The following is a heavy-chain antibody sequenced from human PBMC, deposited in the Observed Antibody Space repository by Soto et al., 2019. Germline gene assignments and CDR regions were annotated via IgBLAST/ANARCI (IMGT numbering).Heavy chain of an antibody. V-gene: IGHV3-74*01. Sequence: GGSLRLSCAASGFTFSSYWMHWVRQAPGKGLVWVSRINRDGSDTDYADSVKGRFTISRDNAKNTLYLQINSLRAEDTAVYYWGGGGFDSPMARVSGGQEPLVTFSS. CDR2: INRDGSDT. CDR1: GFTFSSYW. CDR3: GGGGFDSPMARVS. D-gene: IGHD3-16*01. J-gene: IGHJ4*02.